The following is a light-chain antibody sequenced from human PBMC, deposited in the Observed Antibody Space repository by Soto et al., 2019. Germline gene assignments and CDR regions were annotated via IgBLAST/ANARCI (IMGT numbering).Light chain of an antibody. V-gene: IGLV2-14*01. CDR2: EVT. J-gene: IGLJ2*01. CDR1: SSDVGGYNF. Sequence: QSALTQPASVSGSPGQSITISCTGTSSDVGGYNFVSWYQQHPGKAPKLMIYEVTNRPSGVSNRFSGSKSGNTASLTISGLQPEDEADYYCCSCRSRSALVFGGGTKLTVL. CDR3: CSCRSRSALV.